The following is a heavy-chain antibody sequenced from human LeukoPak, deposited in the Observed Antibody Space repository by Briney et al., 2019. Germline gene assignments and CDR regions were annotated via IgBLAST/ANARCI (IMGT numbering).Heavy chain of an antibody. CDR1: GGSISNSNW. CDR3: ARGQGSYGDY. D-gene: IGHD5-18*01. CDR2: IYHSGST. V-gene: IGHV4-4*02. Sequence: ASETLSLTCAVSGGSISNSNWWNWVRQPPGKGLEWIGEIYHSGSTNYNLSLRSRVTISVDRSKNQFALKLTSVTAADTAVYYCARGQGSYGDYWGQGTLVIVSS. J-gene: IGHJ4*02.